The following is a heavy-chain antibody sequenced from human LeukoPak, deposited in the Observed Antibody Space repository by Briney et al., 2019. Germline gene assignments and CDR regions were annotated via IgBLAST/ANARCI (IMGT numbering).Heavy chain of an antibody. CDR1: GFTFSSSA. J-gene: IGHJ4*02. CDR3: AKASGYSSGWPFDY. Sequence: GGSLRLSCAASGFTFSSSAMNWVRQAPGKGLEWVSGSSSSGGSTYYADSVKGRFTISRDNSKNTLYLQMNSLRAEDTAVYYCAKASGYSSGWPFDYWGQGTLVTVSS. V-gene: IGHV3-23*01. CDR2: SSSSGGST. D-gene: IGHD6-19*01.